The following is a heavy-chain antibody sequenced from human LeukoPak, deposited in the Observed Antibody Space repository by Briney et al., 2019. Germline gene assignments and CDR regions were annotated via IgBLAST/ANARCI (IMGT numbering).Heavy chain of an antibody. CDR1: GYTFTGYY. CDR2: INPNSGGT. D-gene: IGHD5-18*01. V-gene: IGHV1-2*02. CDR3: ARDPPRGYSYGFSDY. J-gene: IGHJ4*02. Sequence: EASVKVSCKASGYTFTGYYMHWVRQAPGQGLEWMGWINPNSGGTNYAQKFQGRVTMTRDTSISTAYMELSRLRSDDTAVYYCARDPPRGYSYGFSDYWGQGTLVTVSS.